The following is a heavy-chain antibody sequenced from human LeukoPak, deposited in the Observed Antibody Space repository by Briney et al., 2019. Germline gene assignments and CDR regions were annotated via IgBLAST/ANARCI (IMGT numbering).Heavy chain of an antibody. J-gene: IGHJ3*02. D-gene: IGHD3-9*01. Sequence: SGGSLRLSCAASGFTFSSYSMNWVRQAPGKGLEWVSSISSSSSYIYYADSVKGRFTTSRDNAKNSLYLQMNSLRAEDTALYYCAREGPHFDWLLPKLPDAFDIWGQGTMVTVSS. CDR2: ISSSSSYI. V-gene: IGHV3-21*04. CDR1: GFTFSSYS. CDR3: AREGPHFDWLLPKLPDAFDI.